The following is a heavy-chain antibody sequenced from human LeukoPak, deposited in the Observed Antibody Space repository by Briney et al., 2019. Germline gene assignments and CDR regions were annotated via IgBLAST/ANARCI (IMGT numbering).Heavy chain of an antibody. CDR1: GGSISSGSYY. V-gene: IGHV4-61*02. J-gene: IGHJ6*03. CDR2: IYTSGST. D-gene: IGHD2-8*02. Sequence: PSETLSLTCTVSGGSISSGSYYWSWIRQPAGKGLEWIGRIYTSGSTNYNPSLKSRVTISVDTSKNQFSLKLSSVTAADTAVYYCARDLSRGGVHYYYMDVWGKGTTVTVSS. CDR3: ARDLSRGGVHYYYMDV.